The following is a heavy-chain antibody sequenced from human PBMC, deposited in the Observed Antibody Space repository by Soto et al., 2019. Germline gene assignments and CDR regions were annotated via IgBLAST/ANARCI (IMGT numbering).Heavy chain of an antibody. V-gene: IGHV3-23*01. J-gene: IGHJ1*01. Sequence: EVQLLESGGDLVQPGGSLRLSCAASGFVFSSYAIHWVRQAPGKGLEWVSGISSSGDRTYYGDSVKGRFTVSRDNSKNTLFLQMNSLRAEDTAVYYCAKDSLRVDASGVEYFEQWGRGNLVTVSS. CDR3: AKDSLRVDASGVEYFEQ. CDR2: ISSSGDRT. CDR1: GFVFSSYA. D-gene: IGHD2-8*01.